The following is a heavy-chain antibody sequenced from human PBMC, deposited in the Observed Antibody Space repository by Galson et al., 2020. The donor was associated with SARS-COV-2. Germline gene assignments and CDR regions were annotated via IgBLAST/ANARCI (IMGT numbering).Heavy chain of an antibody. CDR1: GFTFSSYA. J-gene: IGHJ5*01. CDR3: AKPSVSMIVVLTNPAFGF. Sequence: TGGSLRLSCAASGFTFSSYAMSWVRQAPGKGLEWVSVISGGGDTTYYADSVKGRFTISRDNSKDTLFLQMNSLRVEDTAVYYCAKPSVSMIVVLTNPAFGFWGQGSLVAVSS. CDR2: ISGGGDTT. V-gene: IGHV3-23*01. D-gene: IGHD3-22*01.